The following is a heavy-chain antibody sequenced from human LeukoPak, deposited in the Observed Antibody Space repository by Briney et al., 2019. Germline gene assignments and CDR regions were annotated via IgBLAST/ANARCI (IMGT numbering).Heavy chain of an antibody. V-gene: IGHV1-69*04. CDR3: ARDSGYCSGGSCYSFDY. CDR1: GGTFSSYA. J-gene: IGHJ4*02. Sequence: ASVKVSCTASGGTFSSYAISWVRQAPGQGLEWMGRIIPILGIANYAQKFQGRVTITADKSTSTAYMELSSLRSEDTAVYYCARDSGYCSGGSCYSFDYWGQGTLVTVSS. CDR2: IIPILGIA. D-gene: IGHD2-15*01.